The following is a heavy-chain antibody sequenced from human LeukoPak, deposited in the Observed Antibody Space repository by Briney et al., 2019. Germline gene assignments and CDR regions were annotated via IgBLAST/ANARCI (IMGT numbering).Heavy chain of an antibody. CDR1: GGSISSYY. CDR3: AREGYYYDSSGYYYVVEY. Sequence: PSETLSLACTVSGGSISSYYWSWIRQPAGKGLEWIGRIYTSGSTNYNPSLKSRVTMSVDTSKNQFSLKLSSVTAADTAVYYCAREGYYYDSSGYYYVVEYWGQETLVTVSS. D-gene: IGHD3-22*01. V-gene: IGHV4-4*07. J-gene: IGHJ4*02. CDR2: IYTSGST.